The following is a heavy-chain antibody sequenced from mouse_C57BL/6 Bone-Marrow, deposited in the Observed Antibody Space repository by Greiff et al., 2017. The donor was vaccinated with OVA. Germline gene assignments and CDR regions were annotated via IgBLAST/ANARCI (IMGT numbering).Heavy chain of an antibody. V-gene: IGHV1-77*01. D-gene: IGHD2-5*01. J-gene: IGHJ3*01. CDR2: IGPGSGST. CDR3: ARSLYRNHY. CDR1: GYTFTDYY. Sequence: QVQLKESGAELVKPGASVKISCKASGYTFTDYYNWVKQRPGQGLEWIGKIGPGSGSTYYNEKFKGKATLTADKSSSTAYMQLSSLTSEDSAVDFCARSLYRNHYWGQGTLVTVSA.